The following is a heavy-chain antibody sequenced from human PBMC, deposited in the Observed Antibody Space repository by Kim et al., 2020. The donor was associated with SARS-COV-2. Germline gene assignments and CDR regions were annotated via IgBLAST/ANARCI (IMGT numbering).Heavy chain of an antibody. Sequence: SSIPCLRSRVIISVDTSKNHCSLKLSSVTAADTAVYYCARGLYDYYGMDVWGQGTTVTVSS. V-gene: IGHV4-59*09. CDR3: ARGLYDYYGMDV. J-gene: IGHJ6*02.